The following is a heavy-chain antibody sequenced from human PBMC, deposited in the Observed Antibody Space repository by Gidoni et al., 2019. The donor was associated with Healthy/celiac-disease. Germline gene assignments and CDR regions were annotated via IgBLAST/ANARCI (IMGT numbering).Heavy chain of an antibody. CDR3: AKDIVVVTAIRSFDY. CDR1: GFTFSSYA. Sequence: EVQLLESGGRLVQPGGSLRLPLAASGFTFSSYAMSWVRQAPGKGLEWVSAISGSGGSTYYADSVKGRFTISRDNSKNTLYLQMNSLRAEDTAVYYCAKDIVVVTAIRSFDYWGQGTLVTVSS. CDR2: ISGSGGST. J-gene: IGHJ4*02. V-gene: IGHV3-23*01. D-gene: IGHD2-21*02.